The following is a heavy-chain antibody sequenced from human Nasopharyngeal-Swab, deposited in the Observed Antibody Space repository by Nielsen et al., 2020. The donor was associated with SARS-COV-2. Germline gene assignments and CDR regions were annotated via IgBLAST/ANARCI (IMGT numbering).Heavy chain of an antibody. D-gene: IGHD6-19*01. J-gene: IGHJ6*02. CDR3: ARIPGYSSGWYSGGMDV. CDR1: GFSLSTSGMC. Sequence: SGPTLVQPPQTLTLTCTFSGFSLSTSGMCVSWIRPPPGKALEWLALIDWDDDKYYSTSLKTRLTISKDTSKNQVVLTMTNMDPVDTATYYCARIPGYSSGWYSGGMDVWGQGTTVTVSS. V-gene: IGHV2-70*01. CDR2: IDWDDDK.